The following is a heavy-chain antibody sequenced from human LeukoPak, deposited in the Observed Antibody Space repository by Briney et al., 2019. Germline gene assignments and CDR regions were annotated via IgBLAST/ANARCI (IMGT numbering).Heavy chain of an antibody. CDR1: GGSISSYY. D-gene: IGHD6-19*01. Sequence: PSETLSLTCTVSGGSISSYYWSWLRQPAGKGLEWIGRIYTSGSTNYNPSLKSRVTMSVDTSKNQFSLKLSSVTAADTAVYYCARDSYIAVAGTNYYYGMDVWGQGTTVTVSS. CDR3: ARDSYIAVAGTNYYYGMDV. J-gene: IGHJ6*02. V-gene: IGHV4-4*07. CDR2: IYTSGST.